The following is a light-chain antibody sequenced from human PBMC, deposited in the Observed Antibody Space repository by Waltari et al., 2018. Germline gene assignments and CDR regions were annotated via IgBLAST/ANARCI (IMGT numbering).Light chain of an antibody. V-gene: IGLV2-8*01. CDR2: EVS. J-gene: IGLJ1*01. CDR3: SSYAGSNNLV. CDR1: SSDIGGYKS. Sequence: QSALTQPPSASGSPGQSVTISCTGTSSDIGGYKSVSWYRQHPGKGPKLLIYEVSKRPSGVPNRFSGSKSGNTASLTVSGLQAEDEADYYGSSYAGSNNLVFGTGTKVTVL.